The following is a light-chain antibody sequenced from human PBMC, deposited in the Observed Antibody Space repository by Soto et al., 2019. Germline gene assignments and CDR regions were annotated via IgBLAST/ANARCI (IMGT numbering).Light chain of an antibody. CDR2: EVG. CDR1: SSDVGGYPY. V-gene: IGLV2-14*01. CDR3: SSYTSSSTLGV. Sequence: QSVLTQPASVSGSPGQSITISCTGTSSDVGGYPYVSWYQQHPGKAPKLMIYEVGNRPSGVSHRFSGSKSGNTASLTISGLQAEDEADYYCSSYTSSSTLGVFGTGTKLTVL. J-gene: IGLJ1*01.